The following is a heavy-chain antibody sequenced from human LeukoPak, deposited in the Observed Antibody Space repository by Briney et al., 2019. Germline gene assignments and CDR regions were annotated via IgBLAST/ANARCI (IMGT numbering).Heavy chain of an antibody. CDR3: ARDTYYYDSSGYLGYYYYYMDV. J-gene: IGHJ6*03. V-gene: IGHV4-61*02. Sequence: PSETLSLTCTVSGGSISSGSYYWSWIRQPAGTGLEWVGRIYSSGSTYYNPSLKSRVTISVDTSKNQSSLKLSSVSAADTAVYYCARDTYYYDSSGYLGYYYYYMDVWGKGTTVTVSS. CDR2: IYSSGST. D-gene: IGHD3-22*01. CDR1: GGSISSGSYY.